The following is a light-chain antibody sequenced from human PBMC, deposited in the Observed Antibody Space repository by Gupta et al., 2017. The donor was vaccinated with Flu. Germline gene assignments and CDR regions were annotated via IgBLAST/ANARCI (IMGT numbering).Light chain of an antibody. CDR1: QGVSGC. V-gene: IGKV1-5*03. Sequence: SPSPLSAAVGASVMITCWASQGVSGCLAWCQQIPGKAPKLLIYKASSLESGVPPRFSGSGSATEFPLTITNLQPDDFATYYCQKGGSYSTFGQGTKVEI. J-gene: IGKJ1*01. CDR2: KAS. CDR3: QKGGSYST.